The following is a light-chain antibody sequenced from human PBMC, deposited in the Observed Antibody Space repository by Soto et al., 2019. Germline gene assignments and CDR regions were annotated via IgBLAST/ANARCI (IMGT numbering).Light chain of an antibody. V-gene: IGKV3-15*01. CDR1: QSVYSN. CDR2: VAS. CDR3: QQYSVWPLT. J-gene: IGKJ4*01. Sequence: EIVMTQSPATLSVSPGERATLSCRASQSVYSNLAWYQQKPGQTPKLLIYVASTRATGIPARFSGRGSGTEFTLTISSLQSEDFAVYYCQQYSVWPLTCGGGTKVEF.